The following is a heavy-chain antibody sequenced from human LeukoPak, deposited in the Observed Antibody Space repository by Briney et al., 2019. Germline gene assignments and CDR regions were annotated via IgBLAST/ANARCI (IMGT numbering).Heavy chain of an antibody. D-gene: IGHD1-1*01. Sequence: GGSLRLSCATSGFIFNTNGMNWVRQSPGKGLEWLATIAGGDESTYADSVKGRFAISRDNSKNTVFLHMNSLRVEDTAVYYCARGVYWSLDYWGQGTPVTVSS. CDR3: ARGVYWSLDY. V-gene: IGHV3-23*01. J-gene: IGHJ4*02. CDR2: IAGGDEST. CDR1: GFIFNTNG.